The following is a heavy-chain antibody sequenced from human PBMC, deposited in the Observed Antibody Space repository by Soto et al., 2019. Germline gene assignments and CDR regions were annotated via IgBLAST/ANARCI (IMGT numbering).Heavy chain of an antibody. CDR3: VKAHYSTSWYSAFDI. V-gene: IGHV3-64D*06. CDR2: ISNIGVAT. D-gene: IGHD6-19*01. CDR1: GCTFSTYA. Sequence: GGSLRLSCSACGCTFSTYAMHWVRQAPGKGLEYVSAISNIGVATYYADSVKGRFTVSRDNSKKTVTLQMISLRTEDTAVYYCVKAHYSTSWYSAFDIWGQGTMVTVSS. J-gene: IGHJ3*02.